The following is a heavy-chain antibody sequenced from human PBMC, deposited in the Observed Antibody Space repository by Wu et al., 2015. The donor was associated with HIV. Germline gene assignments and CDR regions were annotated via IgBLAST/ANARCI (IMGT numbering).Heavy chain of an antibody. Sequence: QVQLVQSGAEVKKPGASVKVSCKASGYTFTSYAISWVRQAPGQGLEWMGGIIPIFGTANYAQKFQGRVTITTDESTSTAYMELSSLRSEDTAVYYCAREVIGESSFNWFDPWGQGTLVTVSS. D-gene: IGHD3-10*01. V-gene: IGHV1-69*05. J-gene: IGHJ5*02. CDR2: IIPIFGTA. CDR1: GYTFTSYA. CDR3: AREVIGESSFNWFDP.